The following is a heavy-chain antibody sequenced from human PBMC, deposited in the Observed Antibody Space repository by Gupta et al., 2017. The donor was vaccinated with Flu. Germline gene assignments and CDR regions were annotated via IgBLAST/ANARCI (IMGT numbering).Heavy chain of an antibody. CDR3: ATVTSGC. Sequence: EMQLVESGGDLVQPGGSLRLSCAASGFTFSSSYLQWVRRAPGTGLVWVSRINPDGSSTTYAESVKGRFTISRDNAKNTLYLQMNSLGDDDTAVYYCATVTSGCWGQGTLVTVSS. D-gene: IGHD4-17*01. CDR1: GFTFSSSY. J-gene: IGHJ4*02. CDR2: INPDGSST. V-gene: IGHV3-74*03.